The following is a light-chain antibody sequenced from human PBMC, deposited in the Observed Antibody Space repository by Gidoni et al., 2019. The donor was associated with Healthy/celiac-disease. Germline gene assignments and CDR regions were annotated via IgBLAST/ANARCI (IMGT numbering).Light chain of an antibody. CDR3: QQRSNWPFWT. CDR1: QSVSSY. CDR2: DAS. Sequence: EIVLTQSPATLSVSPGERATLSCRASQSVSSYLACYQQKPGQAPRLLIYDASNRATGIPARFSGSGSGTDFTLTISSLEPEDFAVYYCQQRSNWPFWTFGQGTKVEIK. J-gene: IGKJ1*01. V-gene: IGKV3-11*01.